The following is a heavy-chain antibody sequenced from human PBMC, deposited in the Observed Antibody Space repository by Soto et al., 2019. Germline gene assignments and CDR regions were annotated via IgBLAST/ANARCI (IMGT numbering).Heavy chain of an antibody. J-gene: IGHJ4*02. CDR2: MYPGDSDT. V-gene: IGHV5-51*01. CDR3: ARLPRDCNKTSCYYADH. Sequence: GESLKISCRGSGYDFNTNWFGWVRQLPGRGLEWVGIMYPGDSDTRYNPSLQGHVTLSVDATVSTAFLQWRSLETSDTGMYFCARLPRDCNKTSCYYADHWGQGTQVTVSS. CDR1: GYDFNTNW. D-gene: IGHD3-3*01.